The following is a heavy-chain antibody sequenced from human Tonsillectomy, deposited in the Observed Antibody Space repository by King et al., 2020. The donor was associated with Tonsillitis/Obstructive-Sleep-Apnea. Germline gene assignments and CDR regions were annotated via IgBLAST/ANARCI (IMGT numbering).Heavy chain of an antibody. Sequence: VQLVESGGGLVQPGGSLRLYCAASGFTFSSYWMHWVRQAPGKGLVWVSRISNDGGSTTYADSGKGRFTISRDNARNTLYLQMNSLRAEDTGVYYGAREGTRDECYYYFYMDVGGKGTTVTVS. J-gene: IGHJ6*03. D-gene: IGHD3-3*01. CDR1: GFTFSSYW. CDR2: ISNDGGST. V-gene: IGHV3-74*01. CDR3: AREGTRDECYYYFYMDV.